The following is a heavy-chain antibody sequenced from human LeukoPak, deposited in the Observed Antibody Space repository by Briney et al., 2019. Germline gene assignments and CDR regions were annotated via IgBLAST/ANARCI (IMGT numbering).Heavy chain of an antibody. CDR1: GYTFTGYY. Sequence: ASVKVSCKASGYTFTGYYMHWVRQAPGQGLEWMGWINPNSGGTNYAQKFQGRVTMTRDTSISTAYMELSRLRSDDTAVYYCARDRATMVRGVIGYWVQGTLVTVSS. V-gene: IGHV1-2*02. CDR3: ARDRATMVRGVIGY. J-gene: IGHJ4*02. D-gene: IGHD3-10*01. CDR2: INPNSGGT.